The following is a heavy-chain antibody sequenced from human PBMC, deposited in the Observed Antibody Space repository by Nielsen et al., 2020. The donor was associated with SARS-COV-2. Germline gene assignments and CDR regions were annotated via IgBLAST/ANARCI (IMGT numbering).Heavy chain of an antibody. V-gene: IGHV3-33*05. CDR2: ISYDGSNK. CDR1: GFTFSSYG. D-gene: IGHD1-26*01. CDR3: ARDRSALDGSYYSLDY. Sequence: GESLKISCAASGFTFSSYGMHWVRQAPGKGLEWVAVISYDGSNKYYADSVKGRFTISRDNAKNSLYLQMNSLRAEDTAVYYCARDRSALDGSYYSLDYWGQGTLVTVSS. J-gene: IGHJ4*02.